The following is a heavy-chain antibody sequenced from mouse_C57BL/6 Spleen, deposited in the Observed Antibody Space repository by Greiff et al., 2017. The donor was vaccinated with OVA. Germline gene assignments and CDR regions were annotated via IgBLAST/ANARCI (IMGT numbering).Heavy chain of an antibody. CDR2: IWSGGST. V-gene: IGHV2-2*01. D-gene: IGHD2-2*01. J-gene: IGHJ4*01. CDR1: GFSLTSYG. CDR3: ARKWLRQENYYAMDY. Sequence: VQLQQSGPGLVQPSQRLSITCTVSGFSLTSYGVHWVRQSPGKGLEWLGVIWSGGSTDYNAAFISRLSISKDNSKSQVFFKMNSLQADDTAIDYWARKWLRQENYYAMDYWGQGTSVTVSS.